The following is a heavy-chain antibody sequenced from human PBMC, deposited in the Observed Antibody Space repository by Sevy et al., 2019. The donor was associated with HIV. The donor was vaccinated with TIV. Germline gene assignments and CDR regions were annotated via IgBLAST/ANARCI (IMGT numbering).Heavy chain of an antibody. V-gene: IGHV3-49*03. CDR3: TRALATADTPEYYFDY. J-gene: IGHJ4*02. D-gene: IGHD5-12*01. CDR2: IRRNSHEPYGGTT. CDR1: GFTFGDYA. Sequence: GGSLRLSCTSSGFTFGDYAMSWFRQAPGKGLEWVAFIRRNSHEPYGGTTEYAASVKGRFTISRDDSKSIASLQMNSLKTEDTAVYYCTRALATADTPEYYFDYWGQGILVTVSS.